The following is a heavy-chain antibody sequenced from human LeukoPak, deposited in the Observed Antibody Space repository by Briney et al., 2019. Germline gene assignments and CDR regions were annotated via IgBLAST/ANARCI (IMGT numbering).Heavy chain of an antibody. D-gene: IGHD3-10*01. CDR1: GFAVKSSY. J-gene: IGHJ4*02. CDR3: ARDSAGNQYSSGNFDF. Sequence: GGSLRLSCAASGFAVKSSYMNWVRQAPGKGLEWVSVLYAGGESYYADSVLGRFTISRDNSNNTVFLEMNSLTADDTAVYFCARDSAGNQYSSGNFDFWGQGTLATVSS. CDR2: LYAGGES. V-gene: IGHV3-53*01.